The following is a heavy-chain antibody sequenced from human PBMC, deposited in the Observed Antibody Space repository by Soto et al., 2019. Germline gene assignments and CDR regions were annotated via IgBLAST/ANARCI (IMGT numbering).Heavy chain of an antibody. CDR2: LHRDGNT. V-gene: IGHV3-66*01. Sequence: EVQLVESGGGLVQPGGSLRLSCAASGFTVRSDFMSWVRQAPGKGLEWVSILHRDGNTYYANSVKGRFTISRDNSKNTLYLQMNSLRAEATSVYYCATRGEWGQGTLVTVSS. CDR1: GFTVRSDF. D-gene: IGHD2-21*01. CDR3: ATRGE. J-gene: IGHJ4*02.